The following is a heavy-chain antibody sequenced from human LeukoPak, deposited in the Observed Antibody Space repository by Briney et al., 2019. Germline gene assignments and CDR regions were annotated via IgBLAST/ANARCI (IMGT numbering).Heavy chain of an antibody. Sequence: GGSLRLSCAASGFTFSSYSMNWVRQAPGKGLEWVSSISSSSSYIYYADSVKGRFTISRDSAKNSLYLQMNSLRAEDTAVYYCARDLFTGDRGYYFDYWGQGTLVTVSS. J-gene: IGHJ4*02. CDR2: ISSSSSYI. CDR1: GFTFSSYS. V-gene: IGHV3-21*01. CDR3: ARDLFTGDRGYYFDY. D-gene: IGHD7-27*01.